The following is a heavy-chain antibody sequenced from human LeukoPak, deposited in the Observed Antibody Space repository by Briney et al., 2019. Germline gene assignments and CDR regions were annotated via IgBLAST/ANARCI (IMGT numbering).Heavy chain of an antibody. Sequence: SETLSLTCTVSGGSISSSSYYWGWIRQPPGKGLEWIGEINHSGSTNYNPSLKSRVTISVDTSKNQFSLKLSSVTAADTAVYYCARRTEYGVGQDYWGQGTLVTVSS. CDR2: INHSGST. D-gene: IGHD3-10*01. CDR3: ARRTEYGVGQDY. CDR1: GGSISSSSYY. J-gene: IGHJ4*02. V-gene: IGHV4-39*07.